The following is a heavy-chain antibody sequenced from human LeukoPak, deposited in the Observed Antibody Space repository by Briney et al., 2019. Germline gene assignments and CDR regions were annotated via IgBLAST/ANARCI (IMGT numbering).Heavy chain of an antibody. CDR3: ANDPLRDNDYGDYRGSDAFDI. CDR1: GFTFSSYA. CDR2: ISGIGVST. D-gene: IGHD4-17*01. V-gene: IGHV3-23*01. J-gene: IGHJ3*02. Sequence: GGSLRLSCAASGFTFSSYAMSWVRQAPGKGLEWVSAISGIGVSTYSADAVKGRFTISRDNSKNTMYLQMNSLRAEDTAVYYCANDPLRDNDYGDYRGSDAFDIWGQGTMVTVSS.